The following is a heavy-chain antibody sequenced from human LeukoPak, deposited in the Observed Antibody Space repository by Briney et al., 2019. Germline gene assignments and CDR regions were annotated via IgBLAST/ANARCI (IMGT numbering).Heavy chain of an antibody. V-gene: IGHV1-46*01. CDR2: INPSGGST. CDR1: GYTFTSYY. J-gene: IGHJ6*02. CDR3: ARVAVAGKGNGMDV. D-gene: IGHD6-19*01. Sequence: ASVTVSCKTSGYTFTSYYKHWVRQAPGQGLEWMGIINPSGGSTSYAPKFQGRVTMTRDTSMSTVYMELSSLRSEDTAVYYCARVAVAGKGNGMDVWGQGTTVTVSS.